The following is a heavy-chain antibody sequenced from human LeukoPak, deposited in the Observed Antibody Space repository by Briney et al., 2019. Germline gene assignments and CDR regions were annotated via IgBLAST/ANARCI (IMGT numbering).Heavy chain of an antibody. CDR3: ATCSGGSCYPNWFDP. J-gene: IGHJ5*02. V-gene: IGHV1-18*01. Sequence: ASVKVSCKASGYTFTSYGISWVRQALGQGLEWMGWISAYNGNTNYAQKLQGRVTMTTDTSTTTAYMELRSLRSDDTAVYYCATCSGGSCYPNWFDPWGQGTLVIVSS. CDR2: ISAYNGNT. D-gene: IGHD2-15*01. CDR1: GYTFTSYG.